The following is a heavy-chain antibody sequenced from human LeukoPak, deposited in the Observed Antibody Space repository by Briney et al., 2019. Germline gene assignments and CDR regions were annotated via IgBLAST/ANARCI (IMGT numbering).Heavy chain of an antibody. J-gene: IGHJ4*02. V-gene: IGHV1-2*02. CDR2: INPNSGGT. CDR3: ARVKVGATPRLPTY. CDR1: GYTFTGYY. D-gene: IGHD1-26*01. Sequence: GASVKVSCKASGYTFTGYYMHWVRQAPGQGLEWMGWINPNSGGTNYAQKFQGRVTMTRDTSISTAYMELSRLRSDDTAVYYCARVKVGATPRLPTYWGQGTLVTVSS.